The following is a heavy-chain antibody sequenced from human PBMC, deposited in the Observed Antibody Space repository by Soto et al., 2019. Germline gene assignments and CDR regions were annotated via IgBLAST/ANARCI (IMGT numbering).Heavy chain of an antibody. CDR1: EFTFSTYG. CDR2: ISYDGSDK. V-gene: IGHV3-30*18. D-gene: IGHD5-18*01. Sequence: QVHLVESGGGVVQPGRSLRLSCAASEFTFSTYGIHWVRQAPGEGLEWVAIISYDGSDKWYVDSVKGRFTVSRDNSKNTLYLQMNSLRPEDTAIYYCAKDINTARDGYHYGADYWGQGTLVTVSS. CDR3: AKDINTARDGYHYGADY. J-gene: IGHJ4*02.